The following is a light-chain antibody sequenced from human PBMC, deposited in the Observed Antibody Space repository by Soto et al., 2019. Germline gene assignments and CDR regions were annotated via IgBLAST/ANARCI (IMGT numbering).Light chain of an antibody. J-gene: IGKJ1*01. V-gene: IGKV3-20*01. Sequence: EIVLTQSPVTLSLYPGERATLSCRASQSVSSSYLAWYQQKSGQAPRLLISRASSRATGIPDRFSGSGSGTDFTLTISRLEPEDFAVYYCQQYGTSPRTFGQGTKVDI. CDR1: QSVSSSY. CDR2: RAS. CDR3: QQYGTSPRT.